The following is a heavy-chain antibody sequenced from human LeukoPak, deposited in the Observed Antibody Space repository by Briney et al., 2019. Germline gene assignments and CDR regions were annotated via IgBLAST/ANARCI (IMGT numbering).Heavy chain of an antibody. CDR3: ARGDKRVFGVVIVPNNFDI. V-gene: IGHV1-8*01. J-gene: IGHJ3*02. D-gene: IGHD3-3*01. CDR2: MNPNSGNT. Sequence: ASVKVSCKASGYTFTSYDINWVRQATGQGLEWMGWMNPNSGNTGYAQKFQGRVTMTRNTFISTAYMELSSLRSEDTAVYYCARGDKRVFGVVIVPNNFDIWGQGTMVTVSS. CDR1: GYTFTSYD.